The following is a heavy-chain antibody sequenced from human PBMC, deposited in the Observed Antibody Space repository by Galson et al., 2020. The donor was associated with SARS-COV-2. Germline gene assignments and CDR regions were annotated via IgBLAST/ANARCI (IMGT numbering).Heavy chain of an antibody. CDR1: GFTFSRYG. V-gene: IGHV4-34*01. CDR2: ISHGGTT. D-gene: IGHD3-10*01. J-gene: IGHJ6*02. CDR3: ARGQYVLHTTAWFGQKRFLDHGLDL. Sequence: ESLKISCAASGFTFSRYGMHWVRQAPGKGLAWIGEISHGGTTTYNPSLRSRATITGDTSKRQFSLKLHSMTAADTAVYFCARGQYVLHTTAWFGQKRFLDHGLDLWGQGTTVTVSS.